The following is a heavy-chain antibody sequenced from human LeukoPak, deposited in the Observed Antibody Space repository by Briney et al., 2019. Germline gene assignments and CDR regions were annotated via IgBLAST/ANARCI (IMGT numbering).Heavy chain of an antibody. CDR3: ARVRDCSSTSCYGTDY. V-gene: IGHV3-20*04. CDR2: ISWNGGST. Sequence: GGSLRLSCAASGFDFDNSAMSWVRQAPGKGLEWVSGISWNGGSTGYADSVKGRFTISGDNAKNSLFLQMNSLRTEDTALYYCARVRDCSSTSCYGTDYWGQGTLVTVSS. D-gene: IGHD2-2*01. J-gene: IGHJ4*02. CDR1: GFDFDNSA.